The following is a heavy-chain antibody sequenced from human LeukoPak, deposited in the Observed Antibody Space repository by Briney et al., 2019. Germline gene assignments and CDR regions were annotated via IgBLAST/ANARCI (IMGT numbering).Heavy chain of an antibody. CDR1: GGTFSSYA. D-gene: IGHD4-17*01. Sequence: SVKVSCKASGGTFSSYAISWVRQAPGQGLEWMGRIIPILGIAKYAQKFQGRVTITADKPTSTAYMELSSLRSEDTAVYYCARAGPDYGDYLWGQGTLVTVSS. V-gene: IGHV1-69*04. J-gene: IGHJ5*02. CDR3: ARAGPDYGDYL. CDR2: IIPILGIA.